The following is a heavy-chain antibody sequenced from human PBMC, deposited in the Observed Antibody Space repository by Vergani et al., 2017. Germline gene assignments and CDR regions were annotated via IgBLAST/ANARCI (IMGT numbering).Heavy chain of an antibody. Sequence: QVTLKESGPVLVKPTETLPMTCTVSGFSLSNARMGVSWIRQPPGKALEWLAHMFSNDEKSYSTSLKSRLTISKDTSKSQVVLTMTTMDPVDTATYYCARIRREWLREDVWGQGTTVTVSS. CDR1: GFSLSNARMG. D-gene: IGHD5-12*01. V-gene: IGHV2-26*01. CDR2: MFSNDEK. CDR3: ARIRREWLREDV. J-gene: IGHJ6*02.